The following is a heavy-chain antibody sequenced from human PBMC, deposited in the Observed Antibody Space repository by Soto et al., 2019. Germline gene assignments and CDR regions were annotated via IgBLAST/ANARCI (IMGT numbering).Heavy chain of an antibody. V-gene: IGHV4-34*01. CDR2: INHSGST. J-gene: IGHJ6*02. D-gene: IGHD6-6*01. Sequence: PSETLSLTCAVYGGSFSGYYWSWIRQPPGKGLEWIGEINHSGSTNYNPSLKSRVTISVDTSKNQFSLKLSSVTAADTSVYYCARGEQLVCGYYYGMDVWGQGTTVTVSS. CDR1: GGSFSGYY. CDR3: ARGEQLVCGYYYGMDV.